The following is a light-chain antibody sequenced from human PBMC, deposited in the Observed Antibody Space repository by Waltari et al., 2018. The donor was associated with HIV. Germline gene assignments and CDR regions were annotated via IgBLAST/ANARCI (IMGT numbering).Light chain of an antibody. V-gene: IGLV1-40*01. J-gene: IGLJ3*02. CDR2: SNA. CDR3: QSYDGTLSVWV. CDR1: TSNIGAGYE. Sequence: QSVLTQPPSVSGAPGQRVSLSCAGQTSNIGAGYEVHWYLQLPGSAPKLLIHSNAERPSGIPDRFSGSRSGASASRAITGLQVEDEGDYYCQSYDGTLSVWVFGGGTKLTVL.